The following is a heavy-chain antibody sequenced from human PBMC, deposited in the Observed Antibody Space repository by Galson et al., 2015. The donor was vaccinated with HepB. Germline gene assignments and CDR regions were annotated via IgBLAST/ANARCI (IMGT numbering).Heavy chain of an antibody. Sequence: SVKVSCKASGYTLTSYGISWVRQAPGQGLEWMGWISGYNANTNYAQKLQGRVTMTTDTSTSTAYMELRSLRCDDTAVYYCVRDIAVLLGVSNYGMDVWGQGTTVTVSS. CDR3: VRDIAVLLGVSNYGMDV. J-gene: IGHJ6*02. V-gene: IGHV1-18*01. D-gene: IGHD2-15*01. CDR2: ISGYNANT. CDR1: GYTLTSYG.